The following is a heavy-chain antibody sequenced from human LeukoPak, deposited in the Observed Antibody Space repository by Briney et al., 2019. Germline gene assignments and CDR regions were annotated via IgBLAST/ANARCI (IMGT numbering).Heavy chain of an antibody. CDR3: AKDFVVVPGNVNYFDY. CDR1: GFTFSKSP. V-gene: IGHV3-23*01. CDR2: ISDSGGDT. D-gene: IGHD2-21*02. J-gene: IGHJ4*02. Sequence: GGSLRLSCAASGFTFSKSPMTWVRQALGKGLEWVSTISDSGGDTYHADSVKGRFTISRDNSMNRLYLQMNSLRAEDTAVYYCAKDFVVVPGNVNYFDYWGQGTLVTVSS.